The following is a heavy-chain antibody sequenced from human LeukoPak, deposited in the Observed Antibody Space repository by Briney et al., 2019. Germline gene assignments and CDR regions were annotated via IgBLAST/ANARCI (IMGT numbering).Heavy chain of an antibody. CDR3: ARYSSSWDAGFDY. D-gene: IGHD6-13*01. Sequence: PSETLSLTCTVSGGSISSSSYYWGWIRQPPGKGLEWIGSIYYSGSTYYNPSLKSRVTISVDTSKSQFSLKLSSVTAADTAVYYCARYSSSWDAGFDYWGQGTLVTVSS. CDR1: GGSISSSSYY. J-gene: IGHJ4*02. CDR2: IYYSGST. V-gene: IGHV4-39*07.